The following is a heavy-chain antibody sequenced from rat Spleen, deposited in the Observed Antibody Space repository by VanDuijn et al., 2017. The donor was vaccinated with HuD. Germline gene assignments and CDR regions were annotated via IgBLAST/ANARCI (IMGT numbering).Heavy chain of an antibody. V-gene: IGHV3-3*01. D-gene: IGHD1-2*01. CDR1: GFSIASAFG. J-gene: IGHJ2*01. CDR3: ARVSWDDFDY. CDR2: INSAGST. Sequence: EVQLQESGPGLVKPSQSLSLTCSVTGFSIASAFGWNWIRKFPGNKLEWMGYINSAGSTNYNPSLKSRISIIRDTSKNQFFLQVNSVTTEETATYYCARVSWDDFDYWGQGVMVKVSS.